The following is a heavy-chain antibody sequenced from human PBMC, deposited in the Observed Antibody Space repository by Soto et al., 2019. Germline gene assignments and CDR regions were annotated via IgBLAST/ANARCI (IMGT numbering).Heavy chain of an antibody. CDR2: INPRSGDT. Sequence: ASVKFSCKASGYTFTEYNLHWVRQAPGQGLEWMGSINPRSGDTDFAQKFQGRVTITADESTSTAYMELSSLRSEDTAVYYCARGPITGTTGAWFDPWGQGTLVTVSS. CDR3: ARGPITGTTGAWFDP. D-gene: IGHD1-20*01. J-gene: IGHJ5*02. CDR1: GYTFTEYN. V-gene: IGHV1-2*02.